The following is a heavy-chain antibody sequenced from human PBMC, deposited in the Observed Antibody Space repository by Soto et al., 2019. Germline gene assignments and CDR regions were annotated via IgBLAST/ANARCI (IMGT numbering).Heavy chain of an antibody. CDR2: KSGEKGEGVE. Sequence: PGGSLRLSCAASGFTFSNAWMNWVRQARDRGSEEVDRKSGEKGEGVEDGAGRVNRKYTISRDDSKNTLYLQMNSLKTEDTAVYYCTTVTGDYGDYKRDAFDIWGQGTMVTVSS. J-gene: IGHJ3*02. V-gene: IGHV3-15*07. CDR1: GFTFSNAW. CDR3: TTVTGDYGDYKRDAFDI. D-gene: IGHD4-17*01.